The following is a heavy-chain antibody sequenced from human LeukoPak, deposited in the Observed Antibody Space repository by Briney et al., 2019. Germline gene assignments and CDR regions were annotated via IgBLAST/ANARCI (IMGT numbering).Heavy chain of an antibody. J-gene: IGHJ4*02. CDR2: IYYTGST. CDR1: GGSISNYY. Sequence: SETLPLTCTVSGGSISNYYWNWVRQPPGKGLEWVGYIYYTGSTNYNPSLKRRVTMSVDTSKNQFSLNLRSVTPEDTAVYYCARNLIPEQLVLNFWGQGTLVTVSS. V-gene: IGHV4-59*01. CDR3: ARNLIPEQLVLNF. D-gene: IGHD6-13*01.